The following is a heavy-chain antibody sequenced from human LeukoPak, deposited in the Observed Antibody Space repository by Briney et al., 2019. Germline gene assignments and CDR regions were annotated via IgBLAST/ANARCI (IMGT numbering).Heavy chain of an antibody. J-gene: IGHJ4*02. V-gene: IGHV1-8*03. CDR1: GYTFTSYD. Sequence: ASVKVSCKASGYTFTSYDTNWVRQATGQGLEWMGWMNPNSGNTGYAQKFQGRVTITRNTSISTAYMELSSLRSEDTAVYYWARGGGLTAIPTDDYWGQGTLVTVSS. D-gene: IGHD2-21*02. CDR3: ARGGGLTAIPTDDY. CDR2: MNPNSGNT.